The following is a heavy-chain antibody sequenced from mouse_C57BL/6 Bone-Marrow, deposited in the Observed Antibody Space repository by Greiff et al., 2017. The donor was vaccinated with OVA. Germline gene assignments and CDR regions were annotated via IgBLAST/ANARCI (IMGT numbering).Heavy chain of an antibody. CDR2: IYPRSGNT. V-gene: IGHV1-81*01. CDR1: GYTFTSYG. Sequence: QVQLKQSGAELARPGASVKLSCKASGYTFTSYGISWVKQRTGQGLEWIGEIYPRSGNTYYNEKFKGKATLTADKSSSTAYMDLRSLTSEDSAVYFCARSKAYYSNYGYFDVWGTGTTVTVSS. J-gene: IGHJ1*03. CDR3: ARSKAYYSNYGYFDV. D-gene: IGHD2-5*01.